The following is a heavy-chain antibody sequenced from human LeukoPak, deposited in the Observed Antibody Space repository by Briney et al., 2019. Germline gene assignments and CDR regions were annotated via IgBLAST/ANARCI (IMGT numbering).Heavy chain of an antibody. Sequence: GASVMVSCKASGYTFTRYGISWVRQAPGQGLEWMGWLNTYNGNTNYIQNLQGRFTMTTDTSTRTAYMELRSLRYDDTAVYYCARRSVVVSAAGDDAFDLWGQGTMVTVSS. D-gene: IGHD2-15*01. J-gene: IGHJ3*01. CDR3: ARRSVVVSAAGDDAFDL. CDR2: LNTYNGNT. CDR1: GYTFTRYG. V-gene: IGHV1-18*01.